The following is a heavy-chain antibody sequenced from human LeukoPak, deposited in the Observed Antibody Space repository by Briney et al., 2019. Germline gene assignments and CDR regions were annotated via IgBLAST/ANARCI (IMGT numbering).Heavy chain of an antibody. V-gene: IGHV2-70*11. J-gene: IGHJ6*02. D-gene: IGHD6-13*01. CDR1: GFSLSTSGMC. Sequence: SGPTLLNPTQTLTLTCTFSGFSLSTSGMCVSWIRQPPGKALEWLARIDWDDDKYYSTSLKTRLTISKDTSKNQVVLTMTSMDPVDTATYYCARIVWGQQLVPPLYYYYGMDVWGQGTTVTVSS. CDR2: IDWDDDK. CDR3: ARIVWGQQLVPPLYYYYGMDV.